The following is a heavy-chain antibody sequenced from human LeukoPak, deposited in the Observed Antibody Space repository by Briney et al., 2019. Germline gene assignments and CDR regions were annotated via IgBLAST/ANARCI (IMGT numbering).Heavy chain of an antibody. CDR2: ISRASESI. D-gene: IGHD1-7*01. CDR1: GFNFNTYS. J-gene: IGHJ5*02. Sequence: PGGSLRLSCEASGFNFNTYSMAWVRQAPGKGLEWVSIISRASESIFYADSVKGRFTISRDNAKNSLYLQMNGLRAEDTAAYYCARGATDTTRWFDPWGQGTLVTVSS. V-gene: IGHV3-21*01. CDR3: ARGATDTTRWFDP.